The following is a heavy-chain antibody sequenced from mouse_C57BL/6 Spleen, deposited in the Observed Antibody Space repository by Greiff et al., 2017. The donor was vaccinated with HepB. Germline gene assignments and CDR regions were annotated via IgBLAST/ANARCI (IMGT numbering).Heavy chain of an antibody. Sequence: EVKLMESGGDLVKPGGSLKLSCAASGFTFSSYGLSWVRQTPDKRLEWVATSSSGGSYTYYPDSVKGRFTISRDNAKNTLYLQMSSLKSEDTAMYYCARHRDYGSSLWYFDVWGTGTTVTVSS. V-gene: IGHV5-6*01. D-gene: IGHD1-1*01. CDR1: GFTFSSYG. CDR3: ARHRDYGSSLWYFDV. CDR2: SSSGGSYT. J-gene: IGHJ1*03.